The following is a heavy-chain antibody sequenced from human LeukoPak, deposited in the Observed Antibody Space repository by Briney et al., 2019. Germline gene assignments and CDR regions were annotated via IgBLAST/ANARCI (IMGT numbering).Heavy chain of an antibody. Sequence: GGSLRLSCAASGFTFSSYAMSWVRQAPGKGLEWVSAISGSGGSTYYADSVKGRFTISRDNSKNTLYLQMNSLRAEDTAVYYCVRDPTESGWFDPWGQGTLVTVSS. J-gene: IGHJ5*02. D-gene: IGHD2-21*02. CDR1: GFTFSSYA. CDR3: VRDPTESGWFDP. V-gene: IGHV3-23*01. CDR2: ISGSGGST.